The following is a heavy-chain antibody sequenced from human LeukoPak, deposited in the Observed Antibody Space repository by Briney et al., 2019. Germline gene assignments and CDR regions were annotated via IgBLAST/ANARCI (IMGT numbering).Heavy chain of an antibody. V-gene: IGHV3-23*01. CDR1: GFTFSNFA. CDR3: AKGKTFVPFDY. Sequence: PGGSLRLSCAASGFTFSNFAMIWVRQAPGKGLECVSTLSGESALTYYADSVKGRFTISRDNSKNTLYLQMNSLRAEDTAVYYCAKGKTFVPFDYWGQGTLVTVSS. J-gene: IGHJ4*02. CDR2: LSGESALT.